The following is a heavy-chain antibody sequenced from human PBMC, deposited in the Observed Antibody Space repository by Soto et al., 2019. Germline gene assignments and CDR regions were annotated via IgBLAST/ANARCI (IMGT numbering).Heavy chain of an antibody. Sequence: SETLSLTCAVFGGSISSDTYYWSWIRQHSGRGLEWIGYISHNAVTWYNPSLQSRVNISIDKSANHFSLTLKSVTAADTAVYYCARGQIVMLNWGQGTLVTVSS. D-gene: IGHD3-16*01. CDR1: GGSISSDTYY. CDR3: ARGQIVMLN. J-gene: IGHJ4*02. V-gene: IGHV4-31*11. CDR2: ISHNAVT.